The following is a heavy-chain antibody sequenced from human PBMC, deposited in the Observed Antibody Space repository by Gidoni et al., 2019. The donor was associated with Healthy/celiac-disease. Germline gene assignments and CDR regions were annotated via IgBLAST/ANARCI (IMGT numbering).Heavy chain of an antibody. J-gene: IGHJ4*02. V-gene: IGHV3-30*18. D-gene: IGHD3-22*01. CDR3: AKDLFEWTSSYYYDSSGYYVEYPSAPDY. CDR2: ISYDGSNK. CDR1: GFTFSSSG. Sequence: QVQLVESGGGVVQPGRSLRLSCAASGFTFSSSGMHWVRQAPGQGLEWVAVISYDGSNKYYADSVKGRFTISRDNSKNTLYLQMNSLRAEDTAVYYCAKDLFEWTSSYYYDSSGYYVEYPSAPDYWGQGTLVTVSS.